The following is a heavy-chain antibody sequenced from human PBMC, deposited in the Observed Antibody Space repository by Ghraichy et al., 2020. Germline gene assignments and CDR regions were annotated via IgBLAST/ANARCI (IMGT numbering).Heavy chain of an antibody. D-gene: IGHD4-17*01. J-gene: IGHJ5*02. V-gene: IGHV1-2*04. CDR2: INPNSGGT. CDR1: GYTFTGYY. CDR3: ARDLYRGYGDSNWFDP. Sequence: ASVKVSCKASGYTFTGYYMHWVRQAPGQGLEWMGWINPNSGGTNYAQKFQGWVTMTRDTSISTAYMELSRLRSDDTAVYYCARDLYRGYGDSNWFDPWGQGTLVTVSS.